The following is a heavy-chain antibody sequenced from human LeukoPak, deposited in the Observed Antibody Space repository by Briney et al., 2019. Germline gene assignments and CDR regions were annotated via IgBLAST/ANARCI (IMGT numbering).Heavy chain of an antibody. Sequence: ASVKVSCKASGYTFTGYYMHWVRQAPGQGLEWMGWINPNSGGTNYAQKFQGRVTMTRDTSISTAYMELSRLRSDDTAVYYCARVVYYGSGSYYRGVAFDIWGQGTMVTVSS. D-gene: IGHD3-10*01. CDR3: ARVVYYGSGSYYRGVAFDI. J-gene: IGHJ3*02. CDR1: GYTFTGYY. CDR2: INPNSGGT. V-gene: IGHV1-2*02.